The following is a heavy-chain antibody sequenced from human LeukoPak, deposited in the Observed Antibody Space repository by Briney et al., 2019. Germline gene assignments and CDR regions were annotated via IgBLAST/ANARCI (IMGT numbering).Heavy chain of an antibody. D-gene: IGHD1-26*01. CDR3: VKSAYSGSYFSLDY. J-gene: IGHJ4*02. CDR2: ISSNGGST. V-gene: IGHV3-64D*09. CDR1: GFTFSTYA. Sequence: PGGSLRLSCSASGFTFSTYAMHWVRQAPGKGLEFVSAISSNGGSTFCADSVKGRFTISRDNSKDTLYLQMSSLRPEDTAVYYCVKSAYSGSYFSLDYWGQGTLVTVTS.